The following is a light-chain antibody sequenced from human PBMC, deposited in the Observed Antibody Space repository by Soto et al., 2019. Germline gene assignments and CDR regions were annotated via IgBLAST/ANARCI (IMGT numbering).Light chain of an antibody. J-gene: IGKJ1*01. CDR2: DVP. CDR1: ESVTTY. V-gene: IGKV3-11*01. CDR3: QQRSDWPWT. Sequence: PGERGTLSCRASESVTTYLAWYQQKPGQAPRLLVYDVPNRATGIPARFSGGGSGTDFTLTISNLEPEDFAVYYCQQRSDWPWTFGQGTKVDI.